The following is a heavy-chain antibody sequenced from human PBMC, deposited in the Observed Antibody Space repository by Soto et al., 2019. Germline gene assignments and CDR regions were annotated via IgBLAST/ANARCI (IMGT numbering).Heavy chain of an antibody. CDR2: IIPIFGTP. D-gene: IGHD3-16*01. CDR1: GGTFSNYA. J-gene: IGHJ4*02. V-gene: IGHV1-69*01. Sequence: QVLLVQSGAEVKKPGSSVKVSCKASGGTFSNYAITWVRQAPGQGLEWMGGIIPIFGTPNYAQKFQGRVTVTAAESTSTAYMELSSLKYEDTAVYYCARVHYEYIWGGYRHWGLGTLVTVSS. CDR3: ARVHYEYIWGGYRH.